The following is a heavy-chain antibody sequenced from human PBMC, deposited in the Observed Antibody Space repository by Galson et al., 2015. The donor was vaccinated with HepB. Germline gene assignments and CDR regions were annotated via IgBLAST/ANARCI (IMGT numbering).Heavy chain of an antibody. CDR3: AEGGELDFDY. D-gene: IGHD1-26*01. V-gene: IGHV1-2*02. J-gene: IGHJ4*02. Sequence: SVKVSCKASGXXXXGXXXXGVRQAHGQGLEWMGWINPNSGGTNYAQKFQGRVTMTRDXSISTAYMELSRLRSDDTAVYYCAEGGELDFDYWGQGTLVTVSS. CDR1: GXXXXGXX. CDR2: INPNSGGT.